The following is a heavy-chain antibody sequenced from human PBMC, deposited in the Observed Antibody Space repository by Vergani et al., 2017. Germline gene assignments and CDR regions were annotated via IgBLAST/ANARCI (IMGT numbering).Heavy chain of an antibody. J-gene: IGHJ4*02. V-gene: IGHV3-13*01. CDR3: ARRDSSSPALDY. D-gene: IGHD6-6*01. CDR1: GFTFSTYD. Sequence: EVQLVESGGGLVQHGGSLRLSCAASGFTFSTYDMHWVRQATGKGLEWVSAIGTAGDTYYPGSVKGRFTISRENAKNSLYLQMNGLRAGDTAVYYCARRDSSSPALDYWGQGTLVTVSS. CDR2: IGTAGDT.